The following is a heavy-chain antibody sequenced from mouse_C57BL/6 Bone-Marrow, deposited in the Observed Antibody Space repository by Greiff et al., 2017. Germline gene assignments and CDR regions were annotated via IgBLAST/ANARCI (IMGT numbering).Heavy chain of an antibody. CDR3: TRGWGWLLWFAY. CDR2: IDPATGGT. J-gene: IGHJ3*01. CDR1: GYTFTDYE. Sequence: QVQLQQSGAELVRPGASVTLSCKASGYTFTDYEMHWVKQTPVHGLEWIGAIDPATGGTAYNQKFKGKATLTADKSSTTAYMELRSLTFEDSAVYYCTRGWGWLLWFAYWGQGTLVTVSA. D-gene: IGHD2-3*01. V-gene: IGHV1-15*01.